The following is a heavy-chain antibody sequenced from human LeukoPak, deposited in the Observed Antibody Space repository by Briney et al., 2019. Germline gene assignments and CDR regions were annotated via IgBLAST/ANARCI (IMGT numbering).Heavy chain of an antibody. CDR1: GGSISSYY. V-gene: IGHV4-59*01. D-gene: IGHD4-23*01. CDR3: ARVTSTVAHDY. Sequence: SETLSLTCTVSGGSISSYYWSWIRQPPGKGLEWIGYIYYSGSTNYNPSLKSRVTVSVDTSKYQFSLKLSSVTAADTAVYYCARVTSTVAHDYWGQGTLVTVSS. CDR2: IYYSGST. J-gene: IGHJ4*02.